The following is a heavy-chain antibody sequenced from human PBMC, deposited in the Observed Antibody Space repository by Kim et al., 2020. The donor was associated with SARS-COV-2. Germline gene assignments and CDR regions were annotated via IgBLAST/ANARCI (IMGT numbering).Heavy chain of an antibody. Sequence: GGSLRLSCAASGFTFSSYSMNWVRQAPGKGLEWVSSISSSSSYIYYADSVKGRFTISRDNAKNSLYLQMNSLRAEDTAVYYCARDGYCTNGVCYTGGFDYWGQGTLVTVSS. CDR3: ARDGYCTNGVCYTGGFDY. CDR1: GFTFSSYS. D-gene: IGHD2-8*01. J-gene: IGHJ4*02. CDR2: ISSSSSYI. V-gene: IGHV3-21*01.